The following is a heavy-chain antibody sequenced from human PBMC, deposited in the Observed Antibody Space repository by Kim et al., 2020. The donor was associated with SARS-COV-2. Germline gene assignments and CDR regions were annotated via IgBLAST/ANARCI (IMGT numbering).Heavy chain of an antibody. D-gene: IGHD1-1*01. V-gene: IGHV3-7*01. Sequence: EKYYGDSVKGRFTISRDNAKNSLYLQMNSLRAEDTAVYYCARDLLEVWDYWGQGTLVTVSS. CDR3: ARDLLEVWDY. J-gene: IGHJ4*02. CDR2: EK.